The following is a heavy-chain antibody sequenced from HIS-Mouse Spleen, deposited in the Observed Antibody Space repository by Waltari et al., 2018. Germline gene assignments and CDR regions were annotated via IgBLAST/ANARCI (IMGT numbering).Heavy chain of an antibody. CDR3: AREIPYSSSWYDWYFDL. V-gene: IGHV4-39*07. CDR1: GGSISSSSHH. J-gene: IGHJ2*01. CDR2: IYYSRRT. Sequence: QLQLQESGPGLVKPSETLSPTCTVSGGSISSSSHHWGWIRQPPGKGLEWIGSIYYSRRTYHTPSLKSHVTRSVDTSKTQFSLKLSSVTAADTAVYYGAREIPYSSSWYDWYFDLWGRGTLVTVSS. D-gene: IGHD6-13*01.